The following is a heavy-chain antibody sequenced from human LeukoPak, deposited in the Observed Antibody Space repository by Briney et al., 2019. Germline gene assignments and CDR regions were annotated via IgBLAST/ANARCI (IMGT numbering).Heavy chain of an antibody. J-gene: IGHJ6*02. CDR1: GYTFTSYG. Sequence: ASVKVSCKASGYTFTSYGISWVRQAPGQGLEWMGWISAYNGNTNYAQKLQGRVTMTTDTSTSTAYMELRSLRSDDTAVYYCARAGGNWNVYHYYGMDVWGQGTTVTVSS. CDR3: ARAGGNWNVYHYYGMDV. CDR2: ISAYNGNT. V-gene: IGHV1-18*01. D-gene: IGHD1-1*01.